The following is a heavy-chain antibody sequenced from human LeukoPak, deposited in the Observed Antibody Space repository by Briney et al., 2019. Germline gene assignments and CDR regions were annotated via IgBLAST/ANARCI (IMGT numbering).Heavy chain of an antibody. Sequence: SETLSLTCTVSGGSISNYYWSWIRQPPGKGLEWIGSIYYSGSTYYNPSLTSRVTISLDTSKNQFSLKARSATAADTAVYYCARELDYGDYVGGPYCFDDWGQGTLVTVSS. CDR2: IYYSGST. V-gene: IGHV4-59*12. CDR3: ARELDYGDYVGGPYCFDD. J-gene: IGHJ4*02. D-gene: IGHD4-17*01. CDR1: GGSISNYY.